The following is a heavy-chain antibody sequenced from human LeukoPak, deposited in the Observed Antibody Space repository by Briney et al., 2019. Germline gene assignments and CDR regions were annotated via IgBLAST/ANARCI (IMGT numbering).Heavy chain of an antibody. J-gene: IGHJ4*02. CDR3: SRADTVVVPVADY. CDR2: INPNSGGT. Sequence: ASVKVSCKASGYTFTGYYMHWVRHAPGQGLEWMGWINPNSGGTNYAQKFQGRVTTTRDTSISTAYMELSRLRSDDTAVYYCSRADTVVVPVADYWGQGTLVTVSS. V-gene: IGHV1-2*02. D-gene: IGHD2-2*01. CDR1: GYTFTGYY.